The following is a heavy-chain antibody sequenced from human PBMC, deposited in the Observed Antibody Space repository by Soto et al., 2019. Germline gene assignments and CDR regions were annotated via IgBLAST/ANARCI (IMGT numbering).Heavy chain of an antibody. V-gene: IGHV4-30-4*01. CDR3: ARVMAAMQNWLDP. CDR1: GGSISSIDYF. J-gene: IGHJ5*02. D-gene: IGHD2-2*01. CDR2: IYHTGTT. Sequence: QVQLQESGPGLVKPSQTLSLTCSVSGGSISSIDYFWSWIRQPPGKGLEWIGFIYHTGTTYYNPSLRSRVTISIDTSKSQLSMKLNSVTAADTAVYYCARVMAAMQNWLDPWGQGTLVTVSP.